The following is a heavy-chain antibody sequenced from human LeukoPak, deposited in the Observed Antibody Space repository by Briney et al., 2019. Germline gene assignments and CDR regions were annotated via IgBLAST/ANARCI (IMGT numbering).Heavy chain of an antibody. D-gene: IGHD3-10*01. CDR1: GFTFDSNG. V-gene: IGHV3-48*01. CDR3: ARDWFNDY. J-gene: IGHJ4*02. CDR2: ISSSSGTI. Sequence: GGSLSLSCAASGFTFDSNGLNWVRQAPGKGLEWVSYISSSSGTIYYADSVKGRFTISRDNAKNSLYLQMNSLRAEDTAVYYCARDWFNDYWGQGTLVTVSS.